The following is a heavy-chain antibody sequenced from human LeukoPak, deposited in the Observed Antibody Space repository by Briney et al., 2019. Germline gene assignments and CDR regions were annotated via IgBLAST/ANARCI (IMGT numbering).Heavy chain of an antibody. J-gene: IGHJ3*02. D-gene: IGHD3-9*01. CDR1: GYTFTGYY. V-gene: IGHV1-2*02. CDR3: ARGHAREDILTASWAFDI. CDR2: INPNSGGT. Sequence: GASVKVSCKASGYTFTGYYMHWVRQAPGQGLEWMGWINPNSGGTNYAQKFQGRVTMTRDTSIGTAYMELSRLRSDDTAVYYCARGHAREDILTASWAFDIWGQGTMVTVSS.